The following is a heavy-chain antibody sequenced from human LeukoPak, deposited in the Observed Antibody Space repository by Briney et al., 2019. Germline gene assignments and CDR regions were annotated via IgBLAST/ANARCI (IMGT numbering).Heavy chain of an antibody. D-gene: IGHD3-9*01. Sequence: GGSLRLSCAASGFTVSSNYMSWVRQAPGKGLEWVSVIYSGGSTYYADSVKGRFTISRDNSKNTLYLQMSSLRAEDTAVYYCARVGGYYDILTGYYPYYYYGMDVWGQGTTVTVSS. CDR1: GFTVSSNY. V-gene: IGHV3-66*01. CDR3: ARVGGYYDILTGYYPYYYYGMDV. CDR2: IYSGGST. J-gene: IGHJ6*02.